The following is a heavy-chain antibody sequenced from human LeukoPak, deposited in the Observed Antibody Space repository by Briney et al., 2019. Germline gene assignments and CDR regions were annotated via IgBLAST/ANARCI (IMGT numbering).Heavy chain of an antibody. CDR2: IYYSGST. CDR3: ARDQGRWLVRTFDY. Sequence: PSETLSLTCAVSGGSISSGGYSWSWIRQPPGKGLEWIGYIYYSGSTYYNPSLKSRVTISVDTSKNQFSLKLSSVTAADTAVYYCARDQGRWLVRTFDYWGQGTLVTVSS. J-gene: IGHJ4*02. D-gene: IGHD6-19*01. V-gene: IGHV4-30-4*07. CDR1: GGSISSGGYS.